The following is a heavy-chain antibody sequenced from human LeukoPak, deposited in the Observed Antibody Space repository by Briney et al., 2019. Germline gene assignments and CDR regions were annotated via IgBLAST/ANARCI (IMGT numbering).Heavy chain of an antibody. V-gene: IGHV1-8*01. D-gene: IGHD3-10*01. CDR2: MNPINGNT. CDR3: VRDGDGVAISVNYWFDP. J-gene: IGHJ5*02. CDR1: GYTFVRYD. Sequence: GASVNVSCKACGYTFVRYDSNWVRQATGQGPEWLGWMNPINGNTGYAQKLQGRVTMTRDTSISTAYMELRSLRSDDTAVYYCVRDGDGVAISVNYWFDPWGQGTLVTVPS.